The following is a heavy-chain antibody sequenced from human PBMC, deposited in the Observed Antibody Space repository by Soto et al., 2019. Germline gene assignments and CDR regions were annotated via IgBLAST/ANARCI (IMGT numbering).Heavy chain of an antibody. CDR3: ASVSGLIWGNYGMDV. J-gene: IGHJ6*02. CDR1: GFTVRSNY. CDR2: IYRAGKI. V-gene: IGHV3-53*01. Sequence: EVQLVASGGGLIQPGGSLRLSCAASGFTVRSNYMTWVRRAPGKGPEWVSVIYRAGKIYYADSVKGRFTTSIDNSQNTWILQMNSLTAEDTAVYYCASVSGLIWGNYGMDVWGQGTTVTGSS. D-gene: IGHD2-15*01.